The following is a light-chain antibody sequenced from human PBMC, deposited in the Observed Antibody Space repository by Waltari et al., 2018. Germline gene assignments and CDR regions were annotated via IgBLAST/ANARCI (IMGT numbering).Light chain of an antibody. V-gene: IGLV1-44*01. Sequence: QSLLTQPPSASGTPGQRVTISCSGGISNIGSNTINWYRLFRGTAPKVLIYRNDRRTSVVPGRFSGSKSGTSASLAMSGLQSEDEADYYCAAWDDSLGGPVFGGGTKLTVL. J-gene: IGLJ2*01. CDR2: RND. CDR3: AAWDDSLGGPV. CDR1: ISNIGSNT.